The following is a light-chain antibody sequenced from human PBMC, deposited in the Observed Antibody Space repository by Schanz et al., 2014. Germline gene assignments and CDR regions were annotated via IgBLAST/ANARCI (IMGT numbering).Light chain of an antibody. J-gene: IGKJ2*01. Sequence: EIVLTQSPATLSLSPGERATLSCRASQIVSNDFAWYQQKPGQAPRLLIYGSSNRATGIPARFSGSGSGTDFTLTITSLEPEDFAVYYCQQYGGTPYTFGRGTRLEIK. V-gene: IGKV3-11*01. CDR1: QIVSND. CDR2: GSS. CDR3: QQYGGTPYT.